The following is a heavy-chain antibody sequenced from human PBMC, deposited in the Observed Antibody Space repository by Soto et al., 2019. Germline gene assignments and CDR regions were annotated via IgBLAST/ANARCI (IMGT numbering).Heavy chain of an antibody. Sequence: ASVKVSCKASGGTFSSYAISWVRQAPGQGLEWMGGIIPIFGTANYAQKFQGRVTITADESTSTAYMELSSLRSEDTAVYYCARESPSTVTTSYGMDVWGQGTTVTVSS. CDR1: GGTFSSYA. J-gene: IGHJ6*02. V-gene: IGHV1-69*13. D-gene: IGHD4-17*01. CDR3: ARESPSTVTTSYGMDV. CDR2: IIPIFGTA.